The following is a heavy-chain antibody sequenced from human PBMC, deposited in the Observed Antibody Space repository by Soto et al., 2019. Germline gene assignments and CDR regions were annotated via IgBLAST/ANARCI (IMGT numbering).Heavy chain of an antibody. D-gene: IGHD1-7*01. CDR2: TSTTGNT. CDR1: GDTITSFS. V-gene: IGHV4-4*07. Sequence: QVQLQESGPGLVKPSETLSLTCTVSGDTITSFSWNWIRQSAGKGLEWIGRTSTTGNTHYNPSLESRVTMSLDTSKNPFSLKLTSVTAADTAVYYCEGESGENWSYEAYWGQGTLVTVSS. J-gene: IGHJ4*02. CDR3: EGESGENWSYEAY.